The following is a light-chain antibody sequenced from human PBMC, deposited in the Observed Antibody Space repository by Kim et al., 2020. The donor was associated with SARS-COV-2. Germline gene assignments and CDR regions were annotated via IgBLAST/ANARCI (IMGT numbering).Light chain of an antibody. J-gene: IGKJ1*01. CDR3: QQYSSDSHT. Sequence: ASVGDRVTITCRASQRISTWLAWYQQTPRKGPKLLIYKASSLERGVPSRFSGSGSGTEFTLTINSLQPEDFAIYYCQQYSSDSHTFGQGTKVEIK. V-gene: IGKV1-5*03. CDR2: KAS. CDR1: QRISTW.